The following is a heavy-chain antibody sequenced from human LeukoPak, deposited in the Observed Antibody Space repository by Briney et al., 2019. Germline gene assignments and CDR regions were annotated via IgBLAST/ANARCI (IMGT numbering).Heavy chain of an antibody. CDR2: IYYSGST. J-gene: IGHJ2*01. CDR1: GGSISSSSYY. D-gene: IGHD6-13*01. V-gene: IGHV4-39*01. Sequence: SETLSLTCTVPGGSISSSSYYWGWIRQPPGKGLEWIGSIYYSGSTYYNPSLKSRVTISVDTSKNQFSLKLSSVTAADTAVYYCARRPFIAAAGTHWYFDLWGRGTLVTVSS. CDR3: ARRPFIAAAGTHWYFDL.